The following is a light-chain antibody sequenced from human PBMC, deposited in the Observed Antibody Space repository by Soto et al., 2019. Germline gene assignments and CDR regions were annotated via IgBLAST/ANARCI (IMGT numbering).Light chain of an antibody. CDR1: SSDIGAYNY. CDR2: DVS. CDR3: SSYTTSSTLDV. V-gene: IGLV2-14*01. J-gene: IGLJ1*01. Sequence: QSALTQPASVSGSPGQSITISCTGTSSDIGAYNYVSWYQQHPGKAPKLLIYDVSGRPSGVSNRFSGSKSGNTASLTISGLQAEDEADYYCSSYTTSSTLDVFGSGTKVTVL.